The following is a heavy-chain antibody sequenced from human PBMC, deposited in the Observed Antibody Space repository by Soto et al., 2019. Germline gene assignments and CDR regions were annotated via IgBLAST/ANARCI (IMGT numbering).Heavy chain of an antibody. V-gene: IGHV4-39*01. J-gene: IGHJ4*02. CDR1: GGSISSSSYY. Sequence: SETLSLTCTVSGGSISSSSYYWGWIRQPPGKGLDWIGSIYYSGSTYYNPSLKSRVTISVDTSKNQFSLKLSSVTAADTAVYYCARAYYDILTGYPNYFDYWGQGTLVTVSS. D-gene: IGHD3-9*01. CDR3: ARAYYDILTGYPNYFDY. CDR2: IYYSGST.